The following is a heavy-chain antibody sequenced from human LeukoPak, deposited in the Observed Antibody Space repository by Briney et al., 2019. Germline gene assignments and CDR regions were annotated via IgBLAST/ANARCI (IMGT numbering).Heavy chain of an antibody. D-gene: IGHD3-22*01. J-gene: IGHJ4*02. V-gene: IGHV1-2*02. CDR2: INPNIGDT. Sequence: ASVKVSCKASGYTFIDHYIHWVRQAPGQGLESMGWINPNIGDTNYAQKFKGRVTMTRDTSSSTAYMELSRLRSDDAAVYYCARAGHNSDSGGYDYWGQGTLVTVSS. CDR1: GYTFIDHY. CDR3: ARAGHNSDSGGYDY.